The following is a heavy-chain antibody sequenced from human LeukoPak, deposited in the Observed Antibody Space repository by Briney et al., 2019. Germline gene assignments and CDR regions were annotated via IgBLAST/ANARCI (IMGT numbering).Heavy chain of an antibody. D-gene: IGHD4-17*01. Sequence: SETLSLTCTVSGGSVSSYYWSWIRQPAGKGLEWIGRIYTSGSTNYNPSLKSRVTMSVDTSKSQFSLKLSSVTAADTAVYYCARTLTTVATWFFDYWGQGTLVTVSS. CDR1: GGSVSSYY. V-gene: IGHV4-4*07. J-gene: IGHJ4*02. CDR2: IYTSGST. CDR3: ARTLTTVATWFFDY.